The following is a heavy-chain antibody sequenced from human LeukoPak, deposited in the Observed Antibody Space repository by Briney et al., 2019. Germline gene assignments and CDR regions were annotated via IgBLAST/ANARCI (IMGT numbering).Heavy chain of an antibody. V-gene: IGHV4-59*08. D-gene: IGHD6-6*01. CDR2: IYYSGST. CDR3: ARHDPRGEPARLGFFDY. CDR1: GDSINNYY. Sequence: PSETLSLTCTVSGDSINNYYWSWIRQPPGKGLEWIGYIYYSGSTNYNPSLKSRVTISVDTSKNQFSLNLSSVTAPDTAVYYCARHDPRGEPARLGFFDYWGQGTLVTVSS. J-gene: IGHJ4*02.